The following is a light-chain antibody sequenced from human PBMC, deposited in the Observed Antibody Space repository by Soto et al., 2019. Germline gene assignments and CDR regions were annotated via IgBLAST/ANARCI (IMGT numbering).Light chain of an antibody. Sequence: QSALTQPASVSGSPGQSITISCTGTSSDVGGHNYVSWYQQHPGTAPKLMIYEVTNRPSGVSNRFSGSKSGNTASLTISGRQAEDEADYYCRSYTSSTTLDVVFGGGTQLTVL. J-gene: IGLJ2*01. CDR1: SSDVGGHNY. V-gene: IGLV2-14*01. CDR3: RSYTSSTTLDVV. CDR2: EVT.